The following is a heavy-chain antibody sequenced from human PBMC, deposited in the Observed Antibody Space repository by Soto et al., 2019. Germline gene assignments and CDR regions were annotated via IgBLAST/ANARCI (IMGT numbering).Heavy chain of an antibody. V-gene: IGHV3-49*04. Sequence: GGSLRLSCTASGFTFGDYVMTWVRQAPGKGLEWVGFIRNKAYGGTTEYAASVEGRFTISRDDFKSIAYLQMNSLKTEDTAIYYCSRYSSNWPGVSAFDIWGQGTMVTVSS. D-gene: IGHD6-13*01. CDR3: SRYSSNWPGVSAFDI. CDR1: GFTFGDYV. J-gene: IGHJ3*02. CDR2: IRNKAYGGTT.